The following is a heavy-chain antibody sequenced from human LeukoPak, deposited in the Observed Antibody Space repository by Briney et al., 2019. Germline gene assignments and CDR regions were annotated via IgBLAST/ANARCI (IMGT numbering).Heavy chain of an antibody. CDR1: GGSISSYY. D-gene: IGHD2-2*01. CDR2: IYYSGST. V-gene: IGHV4-59*08. Sequence: SETLSLTCTVSGGSISSYYWSWIRQPRGKGLEWIGYIYYSGSTNYNPSLKSRVTISVDTSKNQFSLKLSSVTAADTAVYYCATGHQLLPYGMDVWGQGTTVTVSS. J-gene: IGHJ6*02. CDR3: ATGHQLLPYGMDV.